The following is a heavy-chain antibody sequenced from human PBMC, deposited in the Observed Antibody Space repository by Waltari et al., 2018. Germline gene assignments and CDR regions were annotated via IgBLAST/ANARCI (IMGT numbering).Heavy chain of an antibody. V-gene: IGHV1-2*02. CDR1: GYTFTDYY. CDR3: AKDKGGGGWDFDY. J-gene: IGHJ4*02. Sequence: QVQLVQSGPEVKKPGASVKVSCKASGYTFTDYYMHWVRQAPGQGLEWMGWVNPNNGGTNYAQKFQGRVTMTRDTSISTVYLEWNRLTSDDTAVYYCAKDKGGGGWDFDYWGQGALVTVSS. CDR2: VNPNNGGT. D-gene: IGHD6-19*01.